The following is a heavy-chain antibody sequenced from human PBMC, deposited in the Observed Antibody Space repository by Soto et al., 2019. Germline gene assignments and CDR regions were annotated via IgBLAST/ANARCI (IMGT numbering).Heavy chain of an antibody. D-gene: IGHD3-10*01. CDR1: GGPYSSFA. Sequence: SVKVSCKASGGPYSSFAISWVRQAPGQGLEWIGGIIPVFGTATYAQKFKGRVTITAEESTSTAYMELSSLTSEDTAVYYCARFLGGAGSYYDGQNYNYYNGMDVWGQGTTVTVSS. J-gene: IGHJ6*02. V-gene: IGHV1-69*13. CDR2: IIPVFGTA. CDR3: ARFLGGAGSYYDGQNYNYYNGMDV.